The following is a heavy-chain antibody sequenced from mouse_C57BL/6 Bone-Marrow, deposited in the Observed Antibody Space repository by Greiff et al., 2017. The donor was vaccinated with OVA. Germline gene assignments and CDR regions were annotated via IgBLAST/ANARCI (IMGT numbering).Heavy chain of an antibody. CDR1: GFTFSDYG. CDR3: ARPYVDY. J-gene: IGHJ2*03. Sequence: EVKLMESGGGLVKPGGSLKLSCAASGFTFSDYGMHWVRQAPEKGLEWVAYICSGSSTIYYADKVKGRFTISRDTDKNTLLLKMTSERSEDTDMYYSARPYVDYWGRGKGLTVTA. CDR2: ICSGSSTI. V-gene: IGHV5-17*01.